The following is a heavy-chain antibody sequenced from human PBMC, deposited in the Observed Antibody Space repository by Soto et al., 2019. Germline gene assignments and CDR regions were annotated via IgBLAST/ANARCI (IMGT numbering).Heavy chain of an antibody. J-gene: IGHJ4*02. Sequence: SVKVSCKASGGTFSSYANSWVRQAPGQGLEWMGGIIPIFGTANYAQKFQGRVTITADKSTSTAYMELSSLRSEDTAVYYCARDKIRDSGYAPRGYYFDYWGQGTLVTVSS. CDR1: GGTFSSYA. D-gene: IGHD5-12*01. CDR3: ARDKIRDSGYAPRGYYFDY. V-gene: IGHV1-69*06. CDR2: IIPIFGTA.